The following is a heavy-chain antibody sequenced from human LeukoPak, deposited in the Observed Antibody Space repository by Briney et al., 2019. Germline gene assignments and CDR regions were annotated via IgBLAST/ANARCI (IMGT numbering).Heavy chain of an antibody. Sequence: SGGSLRLSCAASGFTFSSYAMSWVRQAPGKGLEWVSAISGSGGSTYYADSVKGRFTISRDNSKNTLYLQMNSLRAEDTAVYYCAKGIMGFLESTDGYFDYWGQGTLVTVSS. CDR1: GFTFSSYA. J-gene: IGHJ4*02. V-gene: IGHV3-23*01. CDR3: AKGIMGFLESTDGYFDY. D-gene: IGHD3-3*01. CDR2: ISGSGGST.